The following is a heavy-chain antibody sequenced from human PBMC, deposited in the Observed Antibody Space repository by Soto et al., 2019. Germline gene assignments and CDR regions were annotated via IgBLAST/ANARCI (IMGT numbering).Heavy chain of an antibody. J-gene: IGHJ5*01. CDR3: ARSSGGVFGIIIEGYNWFGC. Sequence: GASVKVSCKAPEDTFTSYYINWVRQAPGQGLEWMGIINPNGGSTRYAQKFQGRVTFTRDTPASTVYLELRSLRSDDTAFYYCARSSGGVFGIIIEGYNWFGCRGQGTLVTVSS. D-gene: IGHD1-26*01. CDR2: INPNGGST. V-gene: IGHV1-46*01. CDR1: EDTFTSYY.